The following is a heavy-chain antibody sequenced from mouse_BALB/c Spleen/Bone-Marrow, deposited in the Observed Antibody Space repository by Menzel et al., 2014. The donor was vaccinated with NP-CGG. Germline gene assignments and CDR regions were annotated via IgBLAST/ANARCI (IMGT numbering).Heavy chain of an antibody. Sequence: VQLKQSGPELVKPGASVKISCKTSGYTFTEYTMHWVKQSHGKSLEWIGGVNPSNGGTIYNQKFKGKATLTVDKSSSTAYMELRSLTSEDSAVYYCARKDYGYNYVMDYWGQGTSVTVSS. J-gene: IGHJ4*01. CDR1: GYTFTEYT. D-gene: IGHD1-2*01. CDR3: ARKDYGYNYVMDY. V-gene: IGHV1-18*01. CDR2: VNPSNGGT.